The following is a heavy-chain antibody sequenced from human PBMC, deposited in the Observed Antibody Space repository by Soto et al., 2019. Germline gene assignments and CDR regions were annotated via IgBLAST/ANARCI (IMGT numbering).Heavy chain of an antibody. V-gene: IGHV1-69*13. Sequence: SVKVSCKASGGTFSSYAISWVRQAPGQGLEWMGGIIPIFGTANYAQKFQGRVTITADESTSTAYMELSSLRSENTAVYYCARGGDIVVVPAAPDLYYYYGMDVWGQGTTVTVSS. CDR1: GGTFSSYA. J-gene: IGHJ6*02. D-gene: IGHD2-2*01. CDR2: IIPIFGTA. CDR3: ARGGDIVVVPAAPDLYYYYGMDV.